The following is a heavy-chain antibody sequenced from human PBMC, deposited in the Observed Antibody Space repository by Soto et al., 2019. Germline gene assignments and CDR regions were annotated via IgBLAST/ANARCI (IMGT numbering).Heavy chain of an antibody. D-gene: IGHD3-16*01. J-gene: IGHJ4*02. V-gene: IGHV3-11*06. CDR2: ISSSSSYT. Sequence: GGSLRLSCAASGFTFSDYYMSWIRQAPGKGLEWVSYISSSSSYTNYADSVKGRFTISRDNAKNSLYLQMNSLRAEDTAVYYCATDPRALIGPPDFDYWGQGTLVTVSS. CDR3: ATDPRALIGPPDFDY. CDR1: GFTFSDYY.